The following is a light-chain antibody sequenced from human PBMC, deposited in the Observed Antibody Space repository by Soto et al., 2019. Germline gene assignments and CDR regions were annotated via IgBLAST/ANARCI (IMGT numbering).Light chain of an antibody. Sequence: QSVLTQPPSASGTPGQRVTISCSGSSSNIGSNIVNWHQQLPGTAPKVLIHSNNQRPSGVPDRFSGSKSGTSASLAISGLQAGDEADYHCAAWDDRMTGYVFGTGTKVTVL. CDR3: AAWDDRMTGYV. CDR2: SNN. V-gene: IGLV1-44*01. CDR1: SSNIGSNI. J-gene: IGLJ1*01.